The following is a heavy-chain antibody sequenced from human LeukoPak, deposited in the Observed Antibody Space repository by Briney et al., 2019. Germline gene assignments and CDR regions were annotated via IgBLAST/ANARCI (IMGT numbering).Heavy chain of an antibody. D-gene: IGHD3-10*01. V-gene: IGHV3-30*03. CDR2: ISYDGSNE. Sequence: SLRLSCAASGFTFSNYGMHWVRQAPGKGLEWVAVISYDGSNEYYVDSVKGRFTISRDNSKNTLSLQMNTLRPEDTAVYYCARPIDNGSGSYYFDYWGQGTLVTVSS. CDR1: GFTFSNYG. CDR3: ARPIDNGSGSYYFDY. J-gene: IGHJ4*02.